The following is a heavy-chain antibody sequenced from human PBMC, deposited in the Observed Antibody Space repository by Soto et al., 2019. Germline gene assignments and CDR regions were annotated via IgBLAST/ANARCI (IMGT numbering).Heavy chain of an antibody. Sequence: PSETLSLTCTVSGGSISSYYWSWIRQPPGKGLEWIGYIYYSGSTNYNPSLKSRVTISVDTSKNQFSLKLSSVTAADTAVYYCARLNRSSRTRGGYFDYWGQGTLVTV. J-gene: IGHJ4*02. CDR3: ARLNRSSRTRGGYFDY. D-gene: IGHD6-13*01. V-gene: IGHV4-59*01. CDR2: IYYSGST. CDR1: GGSISSYY.